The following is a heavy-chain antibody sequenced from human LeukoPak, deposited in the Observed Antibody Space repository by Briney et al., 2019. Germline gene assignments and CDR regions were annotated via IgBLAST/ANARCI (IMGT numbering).Heavy chain of an antibody. CDR1: GFTFNTYS. J-gene: IGHJ4*02. V-gene: IGHV3-48*01. CDR3: ARRFDY. Sequence: GGSLRLSCAASGFTFNTYSMNWVRQAPGKGLEWISYISESSDTIYYAESVKGRFTISRDNAKNSLYLQMNSLRVEDTALYYCARRFDYWGQGTLVTVSS. CDR2: ISESSDTI.